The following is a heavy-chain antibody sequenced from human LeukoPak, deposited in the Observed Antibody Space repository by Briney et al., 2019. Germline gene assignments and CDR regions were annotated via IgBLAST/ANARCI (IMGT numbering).Heavy chain of an antibody. Sequence: SETLSLTCTVSGGSIRSYYWSWIRQPPGKGLEWIGYIYYSGSTNYNPSLKSRVTISVDTSKNQFSLKLSSVTAADTAVYYCARVPANPREYSGHGYFDYWGQGTLVTVSS. J-gene: IGHJ4*02. V-gene: IGHV4-59*01. CDR1: GGSIRSYY. CDR2: IYYSGST. CDR3: ARVPANPREYSGHGYFDY. D-gene: IGHD5-12*01.